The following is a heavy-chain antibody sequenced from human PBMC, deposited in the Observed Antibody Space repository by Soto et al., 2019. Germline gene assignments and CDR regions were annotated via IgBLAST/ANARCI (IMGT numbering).Heavy chain of an antibody. Sequence: SETLSLTCAVYGGSFSGYYWSWIRQPPGKGLEWIGEINHSGSTNYNPSLKSRVTISVDTSKNQFSLKLSSVTAADTAVYYCASIKGELIAAAGYYYYGMDVWGQGTTVTV. CDR3: ASIKGELIAAAGYYYYGMDV. V-gene: IGHV4-34*01. D-gene: IGHD6-13*01. J-gene: IGHJ6*02. CDR1: GGSFSGYY. CDR2: INHSGST.